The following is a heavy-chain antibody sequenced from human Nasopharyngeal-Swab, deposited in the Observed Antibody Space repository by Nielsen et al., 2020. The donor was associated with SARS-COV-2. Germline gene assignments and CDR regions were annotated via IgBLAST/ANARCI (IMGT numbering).Heavy chain of an antibody. V-gene: IGHV3-73*01. J-gene: IGHJ3*02. Sequence: GESLKISCAASGFTFSGSTMHWVRQASGKGLEWVGRIRSKADNYATAYAASVKGRFIISRDDSKNTAYLQMNSLKTEDTAIYYCARLMGTAYDIWGQGTLVTVSS. D-gene: IGHD2-8*01. CDR2: IRSKADNYAT. CDR1: GFTFSGST. CDR3: ARLMGTAYDI.